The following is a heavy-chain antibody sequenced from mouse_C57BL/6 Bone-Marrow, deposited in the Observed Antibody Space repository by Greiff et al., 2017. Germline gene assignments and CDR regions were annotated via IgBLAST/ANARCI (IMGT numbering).Heavy chain of an antibody. V-gene: IGHV1-12*01. CDR2: IYPGNGDT. Sequence: LQQSGAELVRPGASVKMSCKASGYTFTSYNMHWVKQTPRQGLEWIGAIYPGNGDTSYNPKFKGKATLTVDKSSSTAYMQLSSLTSEDSAVYFCARSPYYYGSSYYFDYWGQGTTLTVSS. CDR3: ARSPYYYGSSYYFDY. J-gene: IGHJ2*01. CDR1: GYTFTSYN. D-gene: IGHD1-1*01.